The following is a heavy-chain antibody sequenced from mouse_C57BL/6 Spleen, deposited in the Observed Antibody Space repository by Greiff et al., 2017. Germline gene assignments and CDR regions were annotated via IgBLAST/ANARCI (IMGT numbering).Heavy chain of an antibody. CDR3: ARPSTVVAPYAMDY. Sequence: EVQLVESGGDLVKPGGSLKLSCAASGFTFSSYGMSWVRQTPDQRLEWVATISRGGSYTYYPDSVKGRFTISRDNTKNTLYLQMSSLKSEDTAMYYCARPSTVVAPYAMDYWGQGTSVTVSS. CDR2: ISRGGSYT. V-gene: IGHV5-6*01. J-gene: IGHJ4*01. CDR1: GFTFSSYG. D-gene: IGHD1-1*01.